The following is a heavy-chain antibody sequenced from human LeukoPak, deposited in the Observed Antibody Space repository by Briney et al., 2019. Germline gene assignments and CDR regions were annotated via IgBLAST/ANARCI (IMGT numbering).Heavy chain of an antibody. D-gene: IGHD3-10*01. CDR3: ARTDPEYGSGSYFIDY. J-gene: IGHJ4*02. CDR1: GFTFSSYS. Sequence: GGSLRLSCAASGFTFSSYSMNWVRQAPGKGLEWVSSISSSSSYIYYADSVKGRFTISRDNAENSLYLQMNSLRAEDTAVYYCARTDPEYGSGSYFIDYWGQGNLVTVSS. CDR2: ISSSSSYI. V-gene: IGHV3-21*01.